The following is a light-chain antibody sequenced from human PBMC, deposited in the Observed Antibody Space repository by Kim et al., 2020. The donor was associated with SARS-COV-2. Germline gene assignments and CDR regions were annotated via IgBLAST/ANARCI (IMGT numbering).Light chain of an antibody. CDR2: DVN. J-gene: IGLJ3*02. CDR3: SSFTTRSTLV. V-gene: IGLV2-14*03. CDR1: SSNIGSYNY. Sequence: GQSISISCTGTSSNIGSYNYVSWHQQHPGKAPKLMIYDVNKRPSGISSRFSGSKSGSTASLTISGLQAEDEADYYCSSFTTRSTLVFDGGTKVTVL.